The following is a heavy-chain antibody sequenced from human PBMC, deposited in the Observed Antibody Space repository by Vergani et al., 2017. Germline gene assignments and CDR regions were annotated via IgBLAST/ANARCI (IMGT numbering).Heavy chain of an antibody. CDR3: AKSPYDYDFWSGYSMDV. V-gene: IGHV3-30*02. Sequence: VQLLESGGGLVQPGGSLRLSCAASGFTFSSYGMHWVRQAPGKGLEWVAFIRYDGSNKYYADSVKGRFTISRDNSKNTLYLQMNSLRAEDTAVYYCAKSPYDYDFWSGYSMDVWGQGTTVTVSS. CDR2: IRYDGSNK. J-gene: IGHJ6*02. D-gene: IGHD3-3*01. CDR1: GFTFSSYG.